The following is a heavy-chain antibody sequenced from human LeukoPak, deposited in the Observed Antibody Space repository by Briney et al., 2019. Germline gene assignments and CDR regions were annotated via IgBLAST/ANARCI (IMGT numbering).Heavy chain of an antibody. CDR2: IYTSGST. CDR3: ARQGIKAGYCTNGVCYENDY. D-gene: IGHD2-8*01. CDR1: GGSISSYY. V-gene: IGHV4-4*07. J-gene: IGHJ4*02. Sequence: SETLSLTCTVSGGSISSYYWSWIRQPAGKGLEWIGRIYTSGSTNYNPSLKSRVTMSVDTSKNQFSLKLSSVTAADTAVYYCARQGIKAGYCTNGVCYENDYWGQGTLVTVSS.